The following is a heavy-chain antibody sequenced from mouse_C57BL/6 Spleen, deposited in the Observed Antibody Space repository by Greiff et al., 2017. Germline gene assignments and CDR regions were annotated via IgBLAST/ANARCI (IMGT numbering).Heavy chain of an antibody. V-gene: IGHV1-77*01. CDR1: GYTFTDYW. Sequence: QVQLQQSGAELVKPGASVKLSCKASGYTFTDYWMHWVKQRPGQGLEWIGEFDPGSGSNNYNEKFKGKATLTVDKSSSTVYMELSRVTSEDSAVYYWASEGGGSGDVRGWGKGTTVTVSS. D-gene: IGHD1-1*02. CDR2: FDPGSGSN. CDR3: ASEGGGSGDVRG. J-gene: IGHJ1*03.